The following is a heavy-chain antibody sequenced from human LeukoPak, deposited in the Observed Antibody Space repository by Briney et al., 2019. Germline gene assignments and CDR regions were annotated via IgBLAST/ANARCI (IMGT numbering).Heavy chain of an antibody. CDR3: VRDVWGDRDGFFDY. J-gene: IGHJ4*02. CDR1: GFTFSNYW. V-gene: IGHV3-74*01. Sequence: PGGSLRLSCAASGFTFSNYWMHWVRQAPGKGLMWVSRIDTDGRAARSASDAGSVTGRFTMSRDNAKNTLYLQMNSLRAEDTAVYYCVRDVWGDRDGFFDYWGQGTLVTVSS. D-gene: IGHD2-21*01. CDR2: IDTDGRAARSA.